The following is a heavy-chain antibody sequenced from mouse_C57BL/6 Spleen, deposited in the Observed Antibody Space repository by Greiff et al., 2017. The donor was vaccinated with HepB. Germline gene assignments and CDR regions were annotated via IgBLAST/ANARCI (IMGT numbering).Heavy chain of an antibody. Sequence: QVQLQQPGAELVRPGSSVKLSCKASGYTFTSYWMHWVKQRPIQGLEWIGNIDPSDSETHYNQKFKDKATLTVDKSSSTAYMQLSSLTSGDSAVYYCARSGTDWYVDVWGTGTTVTVSS. J-gene: IGHJ1*03. CDR1: GYTFTSYW. V-gene: IGHV1-52*01. CDR3: ARSGTDWYVDV. D-gene: IGHD3-1*01. CDR2: IDPSDSET.